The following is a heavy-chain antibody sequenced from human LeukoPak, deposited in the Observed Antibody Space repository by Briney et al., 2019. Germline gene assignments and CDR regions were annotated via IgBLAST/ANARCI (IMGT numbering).Heavy chain of an antibody. J-gene: IGHJ4*02. CDR3: ATGLGHYYDY. CDR2: VNSDGSST. CDR1: GTSSNNYW. D-gene: IGHD3-22*01. V-gene: IGHV3-74*01. Sequence: GGSLRLSCAASGTSSNNYWMHWVRQAPGKGLVWVSRVNSDGSSTVYADSVKGRFTISRDNARTTVYLQMSSLRLDDTATYYCATGLGHYYDYWGQGSLVTVSS.